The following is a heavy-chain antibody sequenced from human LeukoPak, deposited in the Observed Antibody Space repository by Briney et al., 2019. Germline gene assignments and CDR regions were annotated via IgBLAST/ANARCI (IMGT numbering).Heavy chain of an antibody. Sequence: SETLSLTCTVSGGSISSGGYFWSWIRQHPGKGLEWIGYIFYGGRTYYNPSLKSRISISIDTSKNQLSLKLSSVTAADTAVYYCARGQDLPHPNWFDPWGQGTLVTVSS. CDR3: ARGQDLPHPNWFDP. V-gene: IGHV4-31*03. J-gene: IGHJ5*02. CDR2: IFYGGRT. CDR1: GGSISSGGYF.